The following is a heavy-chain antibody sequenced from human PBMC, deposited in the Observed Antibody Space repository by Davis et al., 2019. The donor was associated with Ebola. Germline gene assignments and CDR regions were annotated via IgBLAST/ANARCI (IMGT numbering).Heavy chain of an antibody. J-gene: IGHJ6*02. D-gene: IGHD4-17*01. CDR3: ARGLGDYLLYGVGYYYYAMDV. CDR1: GFTFSSYW. CDR2: IREDGTEK. V-gene: IGHV3-7*03. Sequence: GGSLRLSCTASGFTFSSYWMSWVRQAPGEGLGWVAHIREDGTEKKYLDSLKGRFTISRDNAKNSLYLQMNSLRAEDTAVYFCARGLGDYLLYGVGYYYYAMDVWGQGTTVTVSS.